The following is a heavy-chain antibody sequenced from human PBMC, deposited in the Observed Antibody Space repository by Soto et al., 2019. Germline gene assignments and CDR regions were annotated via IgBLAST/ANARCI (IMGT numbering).Heavy chain of an antibody. CDR3: TRVAGYGSGSRHFDT. D-gene: IGHD3-10*01. CDR1: GYAFISYG. V-gene: IGHV1-18*01. CDR2: TVAGSGNR. Sequence: QVQLMQSGAEVKKPGASVTLSCKTSGYAFISYGLSWVRLAPGQGLEWMGWTVAGSGNRIYAQKFQDRINMNIDTSTNTGYMELRSRRSADSALYFCTRVAGYGSGSRHFDTWGQGTLVTVSS. J-gene: IGHJ4*02.